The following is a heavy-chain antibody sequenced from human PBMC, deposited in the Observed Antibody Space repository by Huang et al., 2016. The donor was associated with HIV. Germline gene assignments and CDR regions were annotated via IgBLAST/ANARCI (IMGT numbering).Heavy chain of an antibody. J-gene: IGHJ5*02. CDR1: GGTFSSCG. CDR3: ARWEAAADNNWFDP. V-gene: IGHV1-69*01. Sequence: QVQLVQSGAEVKKPGSSVKVSCRASGGTFSSCGISWVRQAAGQGLEGMGGSIPIFGTPNYAQKFQGRVTITADESTSTAYMELSSLRSEDTAVYYCARWEAAADNNWFDPWGQGTLVTVSS. CDR2: SIPIFGTP. D-gene: IGHD6-13*01.